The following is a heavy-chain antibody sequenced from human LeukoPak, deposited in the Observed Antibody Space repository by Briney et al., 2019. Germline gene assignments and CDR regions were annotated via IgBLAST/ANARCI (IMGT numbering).Heavy chain of an antibody. J-gene: IGHJ3*02. V-gene: IGHV3-64*02. CDR1: GFRFSYHD. CDR3: ARELGGTKKGGFDI. Sequence: GGSLRLSCAASGFRFSYHDMHWVRQAPGKGLEFVSSIGAAGAHTFYADSVKGRFTISRDNFQSTMYLQMDGLRPEDSPVYYCARELGGTKKGGFDIWGQGTVVTVSS. D-gene: IGHD1-14*01. CDR2: IGAAGAHT.